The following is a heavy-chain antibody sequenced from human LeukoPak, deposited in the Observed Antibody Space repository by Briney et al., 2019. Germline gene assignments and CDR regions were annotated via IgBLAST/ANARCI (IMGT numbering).Heavy chain of an antibody. CDR3: ARMLINSSGWYFDY. D-gene: IGHD6-19*01. V-gene: IGHV4-31*03. J-gene: IGHJ4*02. CDR1: GGSISSGGYY. Sequence: SGTLSLTCTVSGGSISSGGYYWSWIRQHPGKGLEWIGYIYYSGSTYYNPSLKSRVTISVDTSKNQFSLKLSSVTAAGTAVYYCARMLINSSGWYFDYWGQGTLVTASS. CDR2: IYYSGST.